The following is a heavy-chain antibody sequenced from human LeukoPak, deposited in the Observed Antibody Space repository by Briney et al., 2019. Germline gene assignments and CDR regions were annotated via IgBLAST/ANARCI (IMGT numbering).Heavy chain of an antibody. CDR3: AGSPKYSSSWYEYFQH. CDR2: ISHDGSNK. J-gene: IGHJ1*01. D-gene: IGHD6-13*01. CDR1: GFTFSSYG. V-gene: IGHV3-30*05. Sequence: GGSLRLSCAASGFTFSSYGIHWVRQAPGKGLEWVAAISHDGSNKYHADSVKGRFTISRDNSKNTVYLQMNSLRAEDTAVYFCAGSPKYSSSWYEYFQHWGQGTLVTVSS.